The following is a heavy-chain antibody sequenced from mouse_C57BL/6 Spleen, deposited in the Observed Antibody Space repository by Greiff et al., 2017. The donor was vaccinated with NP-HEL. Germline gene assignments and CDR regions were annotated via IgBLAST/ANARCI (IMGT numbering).Heavy chain of an antibody. Sequence: QVQLQQSGPELVKPGASVKISCKASGYAFSSSWMNWVKQRPGKGLEWIGRIYPGDGDTNYNGKFKGKATLTADKSSSTAYMQLSSLTSEDSAVYFCARPYYGYASYAMDYWGQGTSVTVSS. CDR2: IYPGDGDT. V-gene: IGHV1-82*01. CDR1: GYAFSSSW. J-gene: IGHJ4*01. D-gene: IGHD2-9*01. CDR3: ARPYYGYASYAMDY.